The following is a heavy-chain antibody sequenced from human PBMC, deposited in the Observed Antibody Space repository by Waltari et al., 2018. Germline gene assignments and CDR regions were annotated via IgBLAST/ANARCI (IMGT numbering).Heavy chain of an antibody. CDR1: GFTVGNNF. J-gene: IGHJ5*02. CDR3: ARVRRIDPNWFDP. V-gene: IGHV3-66*03. Sequence: EVQLVESGGDLIQPGGSLRLSCAASGFTVGNNFMGWVRQAPGKGLEWVSVSYSGGSTNYIDSVRGRFTISRDSSKNTLYLQMNSLRAEDTAVYYCARVRRIDPNWFDPWGQGTLVTVSS. D-gene: IGHD2-21*01. CDR2: SYSGGST.